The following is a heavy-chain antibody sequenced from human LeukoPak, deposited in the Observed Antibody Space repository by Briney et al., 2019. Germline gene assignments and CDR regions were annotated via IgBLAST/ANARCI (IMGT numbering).Heavy chain of an antibody. V-gene: IGHV4-30-4*08. CDR2: FYYSGST. Sequence: KTSETLSLTCTVSGGSISSGDYYWSWIRQPPGKGLEWIGYFYYSGSTYYKPSLKSRVTISLDMSKNQFSLKLSSVTAADTAVYYCARGSGGRWELFCDNWGQGTLVTVSS. CDR3: ARGSGGRWELFCDN. J-gene: IGHJ4*02. D-gene: IGHD3-10*01. CDR1: GGSISSGDYY.